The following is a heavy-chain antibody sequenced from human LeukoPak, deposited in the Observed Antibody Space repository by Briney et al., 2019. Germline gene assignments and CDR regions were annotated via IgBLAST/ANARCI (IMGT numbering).Heavy chain of an antibody. J-gene: IGHJ5*02. CDR2: IYYSGST. CDR3: ASVNYDYVWGSYRYNWFDP. D-gene: IGHD3-16*02. CDR1: GDSISSSSYY. Sequence: SETLSLTCTVSGDSISSSSYYWGWIRQPPGKGLEWIGSIYYSGSTYYNPSLKNRVTISVDTSKNQFSLKLSSVTAADTAVYYCASVNYDYVWGSYRYNWFDPWGQGTLVTVSS. V-gene: IGHV4-39*01.